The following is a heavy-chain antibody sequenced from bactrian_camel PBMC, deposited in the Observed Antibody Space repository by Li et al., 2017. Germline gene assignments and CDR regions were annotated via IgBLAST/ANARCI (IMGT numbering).Heavy chain of an antibody. CDR1: GYTYNHYC. CDR2: IGSGDNI. Sequence: HVQLVESGGGSVQAGGSLRLSCKASGYTYNHYCLGWFRQAPGMDREAIATIGSGDNISYPDSVKGRFTISFDNAENTLYLQMNDLKPEDTAMYYCAAVELGGYCYFTLLVGRGSHKGHYWGQGTQVTVS. V-gene: IGHV3S55*01. CDR3: AAVELGGYCYFTLLVGRGSHKGHY. J-gene: IGHJ4*01. D-gene: IGHD2*01.